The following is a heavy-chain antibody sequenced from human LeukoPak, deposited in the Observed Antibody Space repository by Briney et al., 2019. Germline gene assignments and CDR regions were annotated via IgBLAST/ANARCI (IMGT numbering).Heavy chain of an antibody. V-gene: IGHV4-61*02. CDR2: MQSSGIN. CDR1: GGSINSGSYY. D-gene: IGHD5-24*01. J-gene: IGHJ4*02. CDR3: ARYRRDGYNRPFDY. Sequence: SETLSLTCTVSGGSINSGSYYWSWIRQPAGKGLEWIGRMQSSGINDYNPSLESRVTISMDTSKNQFSLNLRSVTAADTAMYYCARYRRDGYNRPFDYWGQGILVTVSS.